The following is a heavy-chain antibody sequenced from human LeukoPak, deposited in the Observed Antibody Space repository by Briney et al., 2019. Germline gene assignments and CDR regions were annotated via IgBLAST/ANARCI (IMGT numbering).Heavy chain of an antibody. J-gene: IGHJ5*02. V-gene: IGHV1-24*01. CDR1: GYTLTELS. D-gene: IGHD2-2*01. CDR3: ATDIQGYCSSTSCYLNWFDP. Sequence: ASVKVSCKVSGYTLTELSMHWVRQAPGKGLEWMGGFDPEDGETIYAQKFQGRVTMTEDTSTDTAYMELSSLRSEDTAVYYCATDIQGYCSSTSCYLNWFDPWGQGTLVTVSS. CDR2: FDPEDGET.